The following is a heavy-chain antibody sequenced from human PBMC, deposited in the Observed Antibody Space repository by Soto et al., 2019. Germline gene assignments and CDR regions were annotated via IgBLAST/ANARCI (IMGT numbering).Heavy chain of an antibody. D-gene: IGHD4-17*01. Sequence: QVQLVQSGAEVKKPGASVKVSCKASGYTFTSYAMHWVRQAPGQRLEWMGWINAGNGNTKYSQKFQGRVTITRDTSASTAYMELSSLRSEDTAVYYCARGLDGDYVGDFDYWGQGTLVTVSS. J-gene: IGHJ4*02. V-gene: IGHV1-3*01. CDR1: GYTFTSYA. CDR2: INAGNGNT. CDR3: ARGLDGDYVGDFDY.